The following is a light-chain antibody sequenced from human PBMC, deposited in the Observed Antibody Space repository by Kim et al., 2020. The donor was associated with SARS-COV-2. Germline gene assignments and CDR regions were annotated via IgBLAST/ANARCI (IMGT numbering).Light chain of an antibody. J-gene: IGKJ1*01. CDR2: AAS. CDR1: ETMHTF. V-gene: IGKV1-39*01. Sequence: DIQMTQSPSSLSASVGDTVTITCRAGETMHTFLNWYQHIPGRAPRLLIYAASTLHNGVPSRFSGGGSGTDFTLTINSLQPEDSAIYYCQQTAKTPWTFGQGTKVDIK. CDR3: QQTAKTPWT.